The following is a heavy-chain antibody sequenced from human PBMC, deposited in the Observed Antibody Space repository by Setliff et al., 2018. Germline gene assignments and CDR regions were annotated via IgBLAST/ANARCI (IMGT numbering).Heavy chain of an antibody. CDR1: GGSISSHY. CDR2: IYYSGST. J-gene: IGHJ4*02. CDR3: ARDGGEY. V-gene: IGHV4-4*08. D-gene: IGHD3-16*01. Sequence: PSETLSLTCTVSGGSISSHYWSWIRQPPGKGLEWIGYIYYSGSTYYNPSLKSRVTISVDTSKNQFSLKLSSVTAADTAVYYCARDGGEYWGQGTLVTVSS.